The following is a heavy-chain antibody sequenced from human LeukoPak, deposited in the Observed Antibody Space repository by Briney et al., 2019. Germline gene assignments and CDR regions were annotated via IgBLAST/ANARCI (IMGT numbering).Heavy chain of an antibody. CDR3: ARGSVVVAAISGWFDP. V-gene: IGHV4-30-4*01. J-gene: IGHJ5*02. Sequence: SETRSLTCTVSGGSISSGDYYWSWVRQPPGKGLEWIGYIYYSGSTYYNPSLKSRVTISVDTSKNQFSLKLNSVTAADTAVYYCARGSVVVAAISGWFDPWGQGTLVTVSS. D-gene: IGHD2-15*01. CDR2: IYYSGST. CDR1: GGSISSGDYY.